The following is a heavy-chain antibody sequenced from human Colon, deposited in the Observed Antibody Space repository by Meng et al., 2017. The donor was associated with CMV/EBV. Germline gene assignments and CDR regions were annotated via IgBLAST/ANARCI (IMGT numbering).Heavy chain of an antibody. CDR2: FYYSGST. Sequence: QGQLQESGPGLVKPSETLSLTCSVSGGSITSYYLSWIRQPPGKGLEWIGYFYYSGSTNYNPSLKSRVTISVDTSKNQLSLKLSSVTAADTAVYYCATGGTNWFDPWGQGTLVTVSS. CDR1: GGSITSYY. V-gene: IGHV4-59*01. D-gene: IGHD3-16*01. J-gene: IGHJ5*02. CDR3: ATGGTNWFDP.